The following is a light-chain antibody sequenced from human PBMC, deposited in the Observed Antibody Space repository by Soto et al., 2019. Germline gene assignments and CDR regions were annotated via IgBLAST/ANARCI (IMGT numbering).Light chain of an antibody. CDR2: DPS. J-gene: IGKJ4*01. Sequence: EVVLTQSPVTLSLSPGERATLSCRASQSVSSFLAWYQQKPGQAPRLLISDPSDRATGIPARFSGSGSGTDFTLTITSLEPEDFGVYYCQQRSNWPLTFGGGTKVDI. CDR1: QSVSSF. CDR3: QQRSNWPLT. V-gene: IGKV3-11*01.